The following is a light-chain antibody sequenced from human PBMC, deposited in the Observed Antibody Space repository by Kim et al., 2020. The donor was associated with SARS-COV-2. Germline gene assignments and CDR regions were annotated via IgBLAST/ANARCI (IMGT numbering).Light chain of an antibody. V-gene: IGKV1-9*01. CDR1: QGISSY. CDR3: QLISSYPRT. Sequence: DIQLTQSPSFLSASVGDTVTITCRASQGISSYLAWYQQKPGKAPKLLIYAASTLQSGVPSRYSGSVSGTEFTLTISSLQPEDFATYSCQLISSYPRTFGQGTKVDI. J-gene: IGKJ1*01. CDR2: AAS.